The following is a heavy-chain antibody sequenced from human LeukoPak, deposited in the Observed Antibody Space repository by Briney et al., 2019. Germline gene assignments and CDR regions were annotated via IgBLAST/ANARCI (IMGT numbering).Heavy chain of an antibody. CDR3: AREGYYGSGSPPSLYFDY. V-gene: IGHV3-33*01. CDR1: GFTFSSYG. Sequence: GGSLRLSCVASGFTFSSYGMHWVRQAPGKGLEWVAVIWYDGSNAYYVDSVKGRFTISRDNSRSTLYLQMNSLRPEDTAIYYCAREGYYGSGSPPSLYFDYWGQGTLVTVSS. D-gene: IGHD3-10*01. J-gene: IGHJ4*02. CDR2: IWYDGSNA.